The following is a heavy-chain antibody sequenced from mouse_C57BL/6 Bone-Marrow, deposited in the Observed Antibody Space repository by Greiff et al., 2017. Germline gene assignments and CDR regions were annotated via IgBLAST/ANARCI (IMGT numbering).Heavy chain of an antibody. J-gene: IGHJ4*01. V-gene: IGHV5-6*01. Sequence: EVQGVESGGDLVKPGGSLKLSCAASGFTFSSYGMSWVRQTPDKRLEWVATISSGGSYTYYPDSVKGRFTISRDNAKNTLYLQMSRLKSEDTAMYYCARITTVVVPMDYWGQGTSVTVSS. CDR1: GFTFSSYG. D-gene: IGHD1-1*01. CDR3: ARITTVVVPMDY. CDR2: ISSGGSYT.